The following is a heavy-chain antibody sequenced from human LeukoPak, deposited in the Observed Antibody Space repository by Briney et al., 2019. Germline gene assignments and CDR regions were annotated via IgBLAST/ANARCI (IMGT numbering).Heavy chain of an antibody. J-gene: IGHJ6*02. V-gene: IGHV1-8*01. CDR1: GYTFTSYD. D-gene: IGHD2-2*01. CDR2: MNPNSGNT. Sequence: GASVKVSCKASGYTFTSYDINWVRQATGQGLEWMGWMNPNSGNTGYAQKFQGRVTMTRNISISTAYMELSSLRSEDTAVYYCARVYCSSTSCYPHLWAYYYYYGMDVWGQGTTVTVSS. CDR3: ARVYCSSTSCYPHLWAYYYYYGMDV.